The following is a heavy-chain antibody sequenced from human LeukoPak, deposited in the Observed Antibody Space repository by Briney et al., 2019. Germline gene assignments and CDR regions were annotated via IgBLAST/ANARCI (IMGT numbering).Heavy chain of an antibody. J-gene: IGHJ4*02. CDR1: GFTFGDYA. CDR3: TREAIYYDTFPFDY. Sequence: GGSLRLSCTASGFTFGDYAMNWVRQAPGKGLEWVGFIRSKASGGTTEYAASVKGRFTISRDDSKSIAYLQMNSLKTEDTAIYFCTREAIYYDTFPFDYWGQGTLVTVSS. D-gene: IGHD3-22*01. CDR2: IRSKASGGTT. V-gene: IGHV3-49*04.